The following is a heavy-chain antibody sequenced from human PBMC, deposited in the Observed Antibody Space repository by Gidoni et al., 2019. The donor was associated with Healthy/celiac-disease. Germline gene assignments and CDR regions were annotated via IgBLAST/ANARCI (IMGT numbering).Heavy chain of an antibody. CDR1: GGSFSGYY. CDR2: INHSGST. Sequence: QVQLQQWGAGLWKPSETLCLTCAVYGGSFSGYYWSWLRQPPGKGLEWIGEINHSGSTNYNPSLKSRVTISVDTSKNQFSLKLSSVTAADTAVYYCASEYYGSGVDYWGQGTLVTVSS. D-gene: IGHD3-10*01. J-gene: IGHJ4*02. CDR3: ASEYYGSGVDY. V-gene: IGHV4-34*01.